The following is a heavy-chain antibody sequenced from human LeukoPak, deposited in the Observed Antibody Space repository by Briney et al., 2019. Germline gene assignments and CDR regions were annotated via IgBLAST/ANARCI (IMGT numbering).Heavy chain of an antibody. D-gene: IGHD2-21*02. J-gene: IGHJ4*02. Sequence: GGSLRLSCAASGFTFSSYWMSWVRQAPGKGLEWVANIKQDGSEKYYVDSVKGRFTISRDNAKNSLYLQMNSLRAEDTAVYYCAREYVEVTAHFDYWGQGTLVTVSS. CDR1: GFTFSSYW. CDR2: IKQDGSEK. V-gene: IGHV3-7*01. CDR3: AREYVEVTAHFDY.